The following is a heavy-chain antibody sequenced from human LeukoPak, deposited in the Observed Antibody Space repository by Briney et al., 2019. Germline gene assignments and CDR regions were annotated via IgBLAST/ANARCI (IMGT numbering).Heavy chain of an antibody. CDR1: GFTFSDYY. CDR3: ARDGDGYVDY. D-gene: IGHD5-24*01. Sequence: GGSLRLSCAASGFTFSDYYMSWIRQAPGKGLEWVSYISGITTTSIPTTIYYADSVKGRFTISRDNSKNTLYLQMNSLRAEDTAVYYCARDGDGYVDYWGQGTLVTVSS. V-gene: IGHV3-11*04. CDR2: ISGITTTSIPTTI. J-gene: IGHJ4*02.